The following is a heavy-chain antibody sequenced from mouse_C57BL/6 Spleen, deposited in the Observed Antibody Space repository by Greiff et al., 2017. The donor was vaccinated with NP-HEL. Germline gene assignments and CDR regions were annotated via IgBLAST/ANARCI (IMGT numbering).Heavy chain of an antibody. V-gene: IGHV8-8*01. J-gene: IGHJ2*01. CDR2: IWWDDDK. D-gene: IGHD3-3*01. CDR3: ARIARTGSDFDY. CDR1: GFSLSTFGMG. Sequence: QVQLKESGPGILQPSQTLSLTCSFSGFSLSTFGMGVGWIRQPSGKGLEWLAHIWWDDDKYYNPALKSRLTISKDTSKNQVFLKISNVDTAVTATYYCARIARTGSDFDYWGQGTTLTVSS.